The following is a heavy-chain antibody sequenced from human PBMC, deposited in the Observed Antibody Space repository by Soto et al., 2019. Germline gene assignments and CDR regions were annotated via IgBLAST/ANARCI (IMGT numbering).Heavy chain of an antibody. D-gene: IGHD3-22*01. CDR2: IYGGGST. CDR3: ARDRVESGYPEYFQH. J-gene: IGHJ1*01. V-gene: IGHV3-53*01. Sequence: EVQLVESGGGLIQPGGSLRLSCAASGFTVSSNYMSWVRQAPGKGLEWVSVIYGGGSTYYADSVKGRFTISRDNSKNTLYLQMNSLRAEDTAVYYCARDRVESGYPEYFQHWGQGTLVTASS. CDR1: GFTVSSNY.